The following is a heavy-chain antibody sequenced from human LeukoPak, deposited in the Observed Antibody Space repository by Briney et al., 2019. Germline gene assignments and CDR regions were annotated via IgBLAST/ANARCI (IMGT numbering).Heavy chain of an antibody. J-gene: IGHJ4*02. CDR2: INPNSGAT. D-gene: IGHD6-19*01. CDR3: ARAIAVVDY. CDR1: GYTFIGYY. V-gene: IGHV1-2*02. Sequence: GASVKISCKASGYTFIGYYMHWVRQAPGQGLEWMGWINPNSGATNYAQKFQGRVTMTRDMSINTAYMELSRLRCDDTAVYFCARAIAVVDYWGQGTLVTVSS.